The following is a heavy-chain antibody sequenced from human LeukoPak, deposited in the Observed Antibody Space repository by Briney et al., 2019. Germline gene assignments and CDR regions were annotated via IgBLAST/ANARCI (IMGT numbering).Heavy chain of an antibody. J-gene: IGHJ3*02. V-gene: IGHV4-34*01. CDR1: GGSFSGYY. CDR2: IKHSGST. CDR3: ARGLRDIVLMVYAIPAFDI. D-gene: IGHD2-8*01. Sequence: SETLSLTCAVYGGSFSGYYWSWIRQPPGKGLEWIGEIKHSGSTNYNPSLKSRVTISVDTSKNQFSLKLSSVTAADTAVYYCARGLRDIVLMVYAIPAFDIWGQGTMVTVSS.